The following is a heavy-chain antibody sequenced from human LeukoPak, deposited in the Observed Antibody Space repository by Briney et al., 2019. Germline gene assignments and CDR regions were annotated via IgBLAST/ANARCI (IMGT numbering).Heavy chain of an antibody. CDR1: GFTFSSYA. CDR2: ISYDGSNK. D-gene: IGHD1-26*01. J-gene: IGHJ3*02. CDR3: ARGVGGSYSDEDAFDI. Sequence: GGSLRLSCAASGFTFSSYAMHWVRQAPGKGLEWVAVISYDGSNKYYADSVKGRFTISRDSSKNTLYLQMNSLRAEDTAVYYCARGVGGSYSDEDAFDIWGQGTMVTVSS. V-gene: IGHV3-30-3*01.